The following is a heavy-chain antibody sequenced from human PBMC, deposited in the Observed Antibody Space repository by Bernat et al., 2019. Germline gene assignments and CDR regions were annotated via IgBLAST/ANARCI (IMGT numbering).Heavy chain of an antibody. CDR2: ISSSNSYT. J-gene: IGHJ4*02. CDR3: ARIYRSGGSLDY. V-gene: IGHV3-11*05. CDR1: GFTFSDYY. Sequence: QVLLVESGGGLVKPGGSLRLSCAASGFTFSDYYMSWIRQAPGKGLEWVSYISSSNSYTNYADSVKGRFTISRDNAKNSLYLQMNSLRAEDTAVYYCARIYRSGGSLDYWGQGTLVRLL. D-gene: IGHD2-15*01.